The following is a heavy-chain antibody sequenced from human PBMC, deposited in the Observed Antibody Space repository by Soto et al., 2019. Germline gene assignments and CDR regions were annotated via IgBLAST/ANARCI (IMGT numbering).Heavy chain of an antibody. D-gene: IGHD3-9*01. Sequence: PSETLSLTCTVSGGSISSGDYYWSWIRQPPGKGLEWIGYIYYSGSTYYNPSLKGRVTISVDTSKNQFSLKLSSVTAADTAVYYCASLNHHYDILTGYQSPFDYWGQGTLVTVSS. V-gene: IGHV4-30-4*01. J-gene: IGHJ4*02. CDR1: GGSISSGDYY. CDR3: ASLNHHYDILTGYQSPFDY. CDR2: IYYSGST.